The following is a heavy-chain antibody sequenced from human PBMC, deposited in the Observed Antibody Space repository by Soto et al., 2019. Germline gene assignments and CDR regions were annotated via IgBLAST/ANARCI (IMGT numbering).Heavy chain of an antibody. CDR1: GGSISSYY. CDR3: ARAPHYYGSGSTYNWFDP. D-gene: IGHD3-10*01. CDR2: IYYSGST. J-gene: IGHJ5*02. V-gene: IGHV4-59*01. Sequence: PSETLSLTCTVSGGSISSYYWSWIRQPPGKGLEWIGYIYYSGSTNYNPSLKSRVTISVDTPKNQFSLKLSSVTAADTAVYYCARAPHYYGSGSTYNWFDPWGQGTRVTVSS.